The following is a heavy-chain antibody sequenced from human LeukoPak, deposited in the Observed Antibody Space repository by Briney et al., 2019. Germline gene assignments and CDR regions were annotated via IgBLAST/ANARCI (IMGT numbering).Heavy chain of an antibody. D-gene: IGHD6-13*01. Sequence: PGGSLRLSCAASGFTFSNAWMSWVRQAPGKGLEWVGRIKSKTDGGTTDYAAPVKGRFTISRDDSKNTLYLQMNSLKTEDTAVHYCTTRGSAGTRVFDYWGQGTLVTVSS. V-gene: IGHV3-15*01. CDR3: TTRGSAGTRVFDY. CDR2: IKSKTDGGTT. J-gene: IGHJ4*02. CDR1: GFTFSNAW.